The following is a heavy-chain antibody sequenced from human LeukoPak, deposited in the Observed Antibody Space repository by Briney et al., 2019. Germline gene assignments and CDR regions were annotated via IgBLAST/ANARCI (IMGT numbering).Heavy chain of an antibody. J-gene: IGHJ4*02. D-gene: IGHD2-2*01. CDR1: GYTFTSYG. V-gene: IGHV1-18*01. CDR2: ISAYNGNT. CDR3: ARDYCSSTSCLFDC. Sequence: GASVKVSCKASGYTFTSYGISWVRQAPGQGLEWMGWISAYNGNTNYAQKLQGRVTMTTDTSTSTAYMELRSLRSDDTAVYYCARDYCSSTSCLFDCWGQGTLVTVSS.